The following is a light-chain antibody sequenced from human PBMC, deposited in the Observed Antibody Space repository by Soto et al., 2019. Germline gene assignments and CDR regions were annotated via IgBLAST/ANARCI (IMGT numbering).Light chain of an antibody. Sequence: AIRMTPSKNCLSASTGDRVTITLRASQGISGYLAWYQQNPGKAPKIVIYAASTLQSGVPSRFSGSGSGTDFTRTISCLQSEDFATYYCQQYYSYPITFGQGTRLDIK. CDR3: QQYYSYPIT. CDR1: QGISGY. V-gene: IGKV1-8*01. J-gene: IGKJ5*01. CDR2: AAS.